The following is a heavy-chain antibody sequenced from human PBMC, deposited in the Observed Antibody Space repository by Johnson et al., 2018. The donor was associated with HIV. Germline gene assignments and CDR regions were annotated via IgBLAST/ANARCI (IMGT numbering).Heavy chain of an antibody. D-gene: IGHD1-26*01. J-gene: IGHJ3*02. CDR2: IKQDGSEK. V-gene: IGHV3-7*01. Sequence: VQLVESGGGLVQPGGSLRLSCAASAFTFSRYWMSWVRQAPGKGLEWVANIKQDGSEKYYVDSVKGRFTISRDNAKNSLYLQMNSLRAEDTAVYYCARDRGLWERNGAGAFDIWGQGTMVTVSS. CDR3: ARDRGLWERNGAGAFDI. CDR1: AFTFSRYW.